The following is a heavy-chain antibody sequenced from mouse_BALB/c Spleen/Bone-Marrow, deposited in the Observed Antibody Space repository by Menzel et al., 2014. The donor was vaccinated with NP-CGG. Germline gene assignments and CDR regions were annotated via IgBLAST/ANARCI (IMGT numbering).Heavy chain of an antibody. Sequence: EVKLLESGGGLVQPGGSLKLSCAASGFDFSRYWMSWVRQAPGKGLEWIGEINPGSSTINYTPFLKDKFIISRDNAKNTLYLHVSKVISGDTALYYCARLGYYGYFDYWGQGTPLTVSS. V-gene: IGHV4-1*02. CDR2: INPGSSTI. CDR1: GFDFSRYW. CDR3: ARLGYYGYFDY. D-gene: IGHD1-1*01. J-gene: IGHJ2*01.